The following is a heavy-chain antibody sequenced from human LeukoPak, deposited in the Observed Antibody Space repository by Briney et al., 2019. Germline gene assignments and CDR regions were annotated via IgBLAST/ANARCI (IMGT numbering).Heavy chain of an antibody. CDR1: GFTFSSYA. V-gene: IGHV3-23*01. Sequence: GGSLRLSCAASGFTFSSYAMSWVRQAPGKGLEWVSGISGSGDNTYYADSVKGRFTISRDNSKNMLYLQMNSLRAEDTAVYHCAKWKYSNSGIDDYWGQGTLVTVSS. J-gene: IGHJ4*02. CDR2: ISGSGDNT. D-gene: IGHD6-6*01. CDR3: AKWKYSNSGIDDY.